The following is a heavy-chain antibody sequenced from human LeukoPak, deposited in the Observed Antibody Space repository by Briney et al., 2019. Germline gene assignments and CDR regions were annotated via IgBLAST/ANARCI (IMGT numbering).Heavy chain of an antibody. CDR1: GFTLRNYA. CDR3: ARDPNGDYIGAFDI. CDR2: IRGSGVGT. D-gene: IGHD4-17*01. J-gene: IGHJ3*02. V-gene: IGHV3-23*01. Sequence: GGSLRLSCAASGFTLRNYAMMWLRQAPGQGPEWVSAIRGSGVGTDYVDSVRGRFTISRDNSKNTLYLQMNRLRAEDTAVYYCARDPNGDYIGAFDILGQGTMVTVSS.